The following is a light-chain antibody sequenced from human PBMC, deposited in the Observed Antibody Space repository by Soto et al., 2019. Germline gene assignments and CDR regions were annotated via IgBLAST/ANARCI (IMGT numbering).Light chain of an antibody. CDR2: GNS. J-gene: IGLJ3*02. V-gene: IGLV1-40*01. Sequence: QSVLTQPPSVSGAPGQRVTISCTGSSSNIGAGYDVHWYQQLPGTAPKPLIYGNSNRPSGVPDRFSGSKSGTSASLAITGRRAEDEADYYCQSYYSSLSGSVFGGGTKLTVL. CDR1: SSNIGAGYD. CDR3: QSYYSSLSGSV.